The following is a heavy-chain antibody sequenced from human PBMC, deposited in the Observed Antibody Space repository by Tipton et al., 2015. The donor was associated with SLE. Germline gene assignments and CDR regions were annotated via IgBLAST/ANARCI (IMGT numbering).Heavy chain of an antibody. Sequence: GSLRLSCAASGFTVSTNYLNWVRQAPGKGLEWVSVIYSGGGGTYYAESVLGRFTISRDQSKNTLYLQINSLRAEDTAVYYCARGQGSGDYGSWFDPWGQGTLVTVSS. CDR3: ARGQGSGDYGSWFDP. J-gene: IGHJ5*02. D-gene: IGHD2-15*01. V-gene: IGHV3-53*01. CDR1: GFTVSTNY. CDR2: IYSGGGGT.